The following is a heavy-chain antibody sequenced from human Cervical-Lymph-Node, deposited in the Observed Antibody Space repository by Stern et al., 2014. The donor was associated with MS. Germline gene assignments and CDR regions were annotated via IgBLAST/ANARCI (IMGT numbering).Heavy chain of an antibody. CDR3: ARRATTYFDS. D-gene: IGHD1-26*01. CDR1: GYSFTSYW. Sequence: EVQLVESGAEAKKPGESLKISCETSGYSFTSYWIAWVRQLPGKGLEWMWIIYPGDSDTIYNPSFQGQVTISADKSIRTAYLQLNSLKASDTAVYYCARRATTYFDSWGQGALVTVSS. J-gene: IGHJ4*02. CDR2: IYPGDSDT. V-gene: IGHV5-51*01.